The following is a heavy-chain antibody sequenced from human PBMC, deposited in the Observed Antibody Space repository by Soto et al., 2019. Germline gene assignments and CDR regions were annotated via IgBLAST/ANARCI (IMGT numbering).Heavy chain of an antibody. V-gene: IGHV1-46*01. CDR1: GYTFTPHH. CDR2: FNPSDGST. J-gene: IGHJ4*02. D-gene: IGHD5-18*01. CDR3: ARLYRYGSDDY. Sequence: ASVKVSCKASGYTFTPHHMHWVRQAPGQGPEWMGIFNPSDGSTNYAQKFQGRVTMTRDTSTSTVYMELRSLRSDDTAVYYCARLYRYGSDDYWGQGTLVTVSS.